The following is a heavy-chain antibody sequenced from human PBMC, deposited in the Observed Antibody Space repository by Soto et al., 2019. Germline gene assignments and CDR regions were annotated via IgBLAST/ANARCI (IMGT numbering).Heavy chain of an antibody. D-gene: IGHD2-8*01. J-gene: IGHJ4*02. CDR1: GYAFTNYG. CDR2: ITVNSGNT. V-gene: IGHV1-18*01. Sequence: QGQLEQSGAEVKRPGASVKVSCKASGYAFTNYGISWVRQAPGQGLEWMGWITVNSGNTNYAQKIQGRVTMTTDTSTSTAYMELRSLSSDETAVYFCARGLGGGLYYPDYWGQGTLVTVSS. CDR3: ARGLGGGLYYPDY.